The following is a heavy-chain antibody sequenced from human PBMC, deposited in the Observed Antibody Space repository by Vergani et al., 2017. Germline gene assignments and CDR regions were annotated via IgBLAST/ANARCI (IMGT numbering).Heavy chain of an antibody. CDR2: IDWDDDK. Sequence: QVTLKESGPALVKPTQTLTLTCTFSGFSLSTSGMRVSWIRQPPGKALEWLARIDWDDDKFYSTSLKTRLTISKDTSKNQVVLTMTNMDPADTSTYYCARTYCSGGSCYSAYFDYWGQGTLVTVSS. CDR1: GFSLSTSGMR. CDR3: ARTYCSGGSCYSAYFDY. J-gene: IGHJ4*02. V-gene: IGHV2-70*04. D-gene: IGHD2-15*01.